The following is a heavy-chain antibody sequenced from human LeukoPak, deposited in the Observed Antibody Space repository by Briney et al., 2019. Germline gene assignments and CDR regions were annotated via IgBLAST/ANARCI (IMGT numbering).Heavy chain of an antibody. CDR2: ISAYNGNT. CDR1: GYTFISYS. Sequence: ASVKVSCTASGYTFISYSVSWVRQAPGQGLEWMGWISAYNGNTNYAQNLQGRVTMTTDTSTSTAYMELRSLTSDDTAVYYCARGQYFDYWGQGTLVTVSS. CDR3: ARGQYFDY. V-gene: IGHV1-18*04. J-gene: IGHJ4*02.